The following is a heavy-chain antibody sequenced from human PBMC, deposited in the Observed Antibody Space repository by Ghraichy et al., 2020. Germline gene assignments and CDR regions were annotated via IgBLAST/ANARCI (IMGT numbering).Heavy chain of an antibody. V-gene: IGHV3-21*01. CDR2: IDSSSSNI. Sequence: GESLNISCEASGLTFSSYRMSWVRQAPGKGLEWVSFIDSSSSNIYYADSVKGRFTVSRDNTKNSLYLQMNSLRAEDTAMYYCARDPGYCSGGRCFPDAFDLWGQGAMVTVSS. CDR1: GLTFSSYR. J-gene: IGHJ3*01. CDR3: ARDPGYCSGGRCFPDAFDL. D-gene: IGHD2-15*01.